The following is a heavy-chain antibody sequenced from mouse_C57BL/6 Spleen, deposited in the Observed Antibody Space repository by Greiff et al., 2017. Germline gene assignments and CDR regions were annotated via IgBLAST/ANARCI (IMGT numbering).Heavy chain of an antibody. J-gene: IGHJ1*03. CDR2: IRNKANNHAT. CDR1: GFTFSDAW. D-gene: IGHD2-4*01. Sequence: EVQGVESGGGLVQPGGSMKLSCAASGFTFSDAWMDWVRQSPEKGLEWVAEIRNKANNHATYYAESVKGRFTISRDDSKSSVYLQMNSLRAEDTGIYYCTSGLRLWYFDVWGTGTTVTVSS. CDR3: TSGLRLWYFDV. V-gene: IGHV6-6*01.